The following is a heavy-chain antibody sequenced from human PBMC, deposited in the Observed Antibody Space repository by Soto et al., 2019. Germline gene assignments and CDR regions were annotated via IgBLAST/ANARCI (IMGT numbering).Heavy chain of an antibody. Sequence: QVQLVQSGAEVKKPGASVQVSCKASVYTLTSYGITWVRQAPGKGLEWMGWSTGDNGNTNHAQRLQGRVTMTTDTSTNTAYMELRSMRSEDTAVYYCARDRGDYDYWGQGTLVTVSS. CDR2: STGDNGNT. V-gene: IGHV1-18*01. CDR3: ARDRGDYDY. CDR1: VYTLTSYG. J-gene: IGHJ4*02. D-gene: IGHD4-17*01.